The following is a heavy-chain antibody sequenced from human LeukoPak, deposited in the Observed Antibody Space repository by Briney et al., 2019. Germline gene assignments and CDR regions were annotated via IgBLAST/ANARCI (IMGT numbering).Heavy chain of an antibody. CDR2: IYYSGST. Sequence: SETLSLTCTVSGGSISSYYWSWIRQPPGKGLEWIGYIYYSGSTNYNPSLKSRVTISVDTSKNQFSLKLSSVTAADTAVYYCATRGSPYYYYMDVWGKGTTVTVSS. J-gene: IGHJ6*03. D-gene: IGHD3-10*01. CDR3: ATRGSPYYYYMDV. CDR1: GGSISSYY. V-gene: IGHV4-59*01.